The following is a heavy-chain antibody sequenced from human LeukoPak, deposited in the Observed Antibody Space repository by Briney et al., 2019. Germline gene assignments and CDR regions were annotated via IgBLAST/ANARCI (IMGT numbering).Heavy chain of an antibody. CDR3: ARDWFLVGY. CDR1: GFTFSSNW. D-gene: IGHD3-10*01. J-gene: IGHJ4*02. Sequence: AGYLRLYCAAAGFTFSSNWMSWVRQAPGQGLEWVAIIKQDGSEKYYVDSVKGRFTISRDNAKNSLYLQMNSLRAEDTAVYYCARDWFLVGYWGQGTLVTVSS. CDR2: IKQDGSEK. V-gene: IGHV3-7*01.